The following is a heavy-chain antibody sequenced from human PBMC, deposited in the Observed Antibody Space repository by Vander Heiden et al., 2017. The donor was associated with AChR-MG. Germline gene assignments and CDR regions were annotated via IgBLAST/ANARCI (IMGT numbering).Heavy chain of an antibody. D-gene: IGHD6-6*01. V-gene: IGHV3-30*18. J-gene: IGHJ4*02. CDR2: ISYDGSNK. CDR1: GFTFRCNG. CDR3: AKDSLRWAYSSSYFDY. Sequence: QVQLVESGGGGVQPGRSLRLSCAASGFTFRCNGMHWVRQAPGRGLEWVAVISYDGSNKYYADSVKGRFTISRDNSKNTLYLQMNSLRAEDTAVYYCAKDSLRWAYSSSYFDYWGQGTLVTVSS.